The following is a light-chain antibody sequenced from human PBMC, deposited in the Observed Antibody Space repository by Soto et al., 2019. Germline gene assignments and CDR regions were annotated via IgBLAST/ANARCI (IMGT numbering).Light chain of an antibody. CDR3: QQYNNWPIT. CDR1: QYIVSN. Sequence: EIVMTQSPATLSVSPGERPTLSFRASQYIVSNLAWYQQTPGQAPRLIIYGASTRETGIPARFSGSGSGTEFTLTISSLQSEDFEVDYCQQYNNWPITFGQGTRLEIK. V-gene: IGKV3-15*01. J-gene: IGKJ5*01. CDR2: GAS.